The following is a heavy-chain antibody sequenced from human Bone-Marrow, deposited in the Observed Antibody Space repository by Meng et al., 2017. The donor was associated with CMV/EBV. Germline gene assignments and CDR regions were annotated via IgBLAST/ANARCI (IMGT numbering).Heavy chain of an antibody. D-gene: IGHD3-9*01. V-gene: IGHV6-1*01. Sequence: SQTLSLTCAISGDSVSRKTATWHWIRQSPSRGLEWLGRTYYRSEWYNDYAPSVKSRITINPDTSKNQSSLHLNSVTPEDTAVYYCATGSDCDYWGRGTLVTVSS. CDR1: GDSVSRKTAT. CDR2: TYYRSEWYN. J-gene: IGHJ4*02. CDR3: ATGSDCDY.